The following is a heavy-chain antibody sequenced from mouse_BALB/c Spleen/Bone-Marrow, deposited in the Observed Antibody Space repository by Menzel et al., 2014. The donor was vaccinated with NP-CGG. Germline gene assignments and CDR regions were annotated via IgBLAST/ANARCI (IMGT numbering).Heavy chain of an antibody. CDR1: GFSLSRYS. J-gene: IGHJ4*01. D-gene: IGHD2-1*01. Sequence: VQLRQSGPGLVAPSQSLSITCTASGFSLSRYSVHWVRQPPGKGLEWLGMIWGGGSTDYNSALKSRLSISKDNSKSQVFLKMNSLQTDDTAMYYCARNPPYGNYEDYYAMDYWGQGTSVTVSS. CDR3: ARNPPYGNYEDYYAMDY. CDR2: IWGGGST. V-gene: IGHV2-6-4*01.